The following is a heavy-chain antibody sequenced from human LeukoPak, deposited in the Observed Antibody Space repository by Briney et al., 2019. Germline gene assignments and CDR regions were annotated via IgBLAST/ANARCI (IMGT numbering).Heavy chain of an antibody. CDR2: IVVGSGNT. D-gene: IGHD3-22*01. CDR1: GFTFTSSA. J-gene: IGHJ6*02. V-gene: IGHV1-58*01. Sequence: LVKVSCKASGFTFTSSAVQWVRQARGQRLEWIGCIVVGSGNTNYAQKFKERVTIPRDMSTSTAYMELSSLRSEDTAVYYCAADITMNGMDVWGQGTTVTVSS. CDR3: AADITMNGMDV.